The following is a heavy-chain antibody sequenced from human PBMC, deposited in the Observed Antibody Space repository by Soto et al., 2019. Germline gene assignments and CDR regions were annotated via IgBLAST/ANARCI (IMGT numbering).Heavy chain of an antibody. CDR1: GYSISSGYY. V-gene: IGHV4-38-2*02. CDR2: IYHSGST. Sequence: SETLSLTCAVSGYSISSGYYWGWIRQPPGKGLEWIGSIYHSGSTYYNPSLKSRVTISVDTSKNQFSLKLSSVTAADTAVYYCVREGWIQLWLRTYYYYGMDVWGQGTTVTVSS. CDR3: VREGWIQLWLRTYYYYGMDV. J-gene: IGHJ6*02. D-gene: IGHD5-18*01.